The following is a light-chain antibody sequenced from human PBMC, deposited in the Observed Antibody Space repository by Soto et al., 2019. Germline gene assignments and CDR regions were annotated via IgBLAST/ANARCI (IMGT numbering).Light chain of an antibody. CDR1: QSVSSN. J-gene: IGKJ2*01. Sequence: EIVMTQSPATLSVSPGERATLSCRASQSVSSNFAWYQQKPGQAPRLLIYGASTRATGIPARFSGSGSGTEFTLTIGSLQSEDFAVYYCQQYNNWPPYTFGQGTKLEIK. V-gene: IGKV3-15*01. CDR3: QQYNNWPPYT. CDR2: GAS.